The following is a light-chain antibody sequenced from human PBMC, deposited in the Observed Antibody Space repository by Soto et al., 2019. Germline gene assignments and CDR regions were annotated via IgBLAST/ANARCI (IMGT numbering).Light chain of an antibody. CDR1: SGIIASNY. J-gene: IGLJ2*01. V-gene: IGLV6-57*04. CDR2: EDN. CDR3: QSYDSSNHVV. Sequence: NFMLTQPHAVSESPGKTVTISCTRSSGIIASNYVQWYQQRPGSAPTTVIYEDNQRPSGVPDRFSGSIDSSSNSASLTISGLKTEDEADYYCQSYDSSNHVVFGGGTKLTVL.